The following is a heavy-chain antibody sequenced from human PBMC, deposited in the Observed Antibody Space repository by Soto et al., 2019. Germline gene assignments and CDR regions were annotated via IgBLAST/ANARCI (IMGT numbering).Heavy chain of an antibody. CDR3: AREGRWYGDLDS. D-gene: IGHD2-15*01. V-gene: IGHV1-18*01. J-gene: IGHJ4*02. Sequence: QVHLVQSGAAVKTPGASVKVSCKTSGFTFSNYGINWVRQAPGQGLEWMGWVSAYNGNTNYAQKFKGRVTMTADTATATAYLELTTLTSDDTSVYYCAREGRWYGDLDSWGQGTPVIVSP. CDR2: VSAYNGNT. CDR1: GFTFSNYG.